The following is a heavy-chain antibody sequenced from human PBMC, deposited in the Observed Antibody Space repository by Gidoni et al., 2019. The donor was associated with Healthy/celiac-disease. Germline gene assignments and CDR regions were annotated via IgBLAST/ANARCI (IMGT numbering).Heavy chain of an antibody. Sequence: EVQLVESGGGLVQPGGSLRLSCAASGFPFSSYWMHWVRQAPGKGLVWVSRINSDGSSTSYADSVKGRFTISRDNAKNTLYLQMNSLRAEDTAVYYCARVPYYGDYYFDYWGQGTLVTVSS. J-gene: IGHJ4*02. CDR3: ARVPYYGDYYFDY. D-gene: IGHD4-17*01. V-gene: IGHV3-74*01. CDR1: GFPFSSYW. CDR2: INSDGSST.